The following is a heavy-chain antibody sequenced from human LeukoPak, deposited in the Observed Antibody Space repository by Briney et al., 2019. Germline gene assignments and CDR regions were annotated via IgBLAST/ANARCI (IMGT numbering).Heavy chain of an antibody. D-gene: IGHD5-18*01. CDR2: INSDGSST. J-gene: IGHJ4*02. V-gene: IGHV3-74*01. Sequence: GGSLRLSCAASGFTFSSYWMHWVRQAPGKGLVWVSRINSDGSSTSYADPVKGRFTISRDNAKNTLYLQMNSLRAEDTAVYYCARALGDTAMVFFDYWGQGTLVTVSS. CDR3: ARALGDTAMVFFDY. CDR1: GFTFSSYW.